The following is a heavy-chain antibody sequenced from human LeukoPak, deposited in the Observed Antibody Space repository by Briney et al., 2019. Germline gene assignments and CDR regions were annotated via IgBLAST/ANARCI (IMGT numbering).Heavy chain of an antibody. CDR2: MNPNSGNT. CDR3: ARRFPYFDLLFQGPSPLDY. V-gene: IGHV1-8*01. D-gene: IGHD3-9*01. J-gene: IGHJ4*02. CDR1: GYTFTSYD. Sequence: GASVKVSCKASGYTFTSYDINWVRQATGQGLEWMGWMNPNSGNTGYAQKFQGRVTMTRNTSISTAYMELSSLRSEDTAVYYCARRFPYFDLLFQGPSPLDYWGQGTLVTVSS.